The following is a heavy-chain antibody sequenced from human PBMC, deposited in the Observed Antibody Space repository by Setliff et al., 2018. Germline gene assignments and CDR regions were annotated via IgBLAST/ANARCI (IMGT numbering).Heavy chain of an antibody. CDR3: ARDGDNYYDSSGYYLNHAFDI. V-gene: IGHV1-69*13. Sequence: ASVKVSCKASGDTFSSSAISWVRQAPGQGLEWMGGIIPSFGTANYAQKFQGRVTITADESTSTAYMELSSLRSEDTAVYYCARDGDNYYDSSGYYLNHAFDIWGQGTMVTVSS. D-gene: IGHD3-22*01. J-gene: IGHJ3*02. CDR1: GDTFSSSA. CDR2: IIPSFGTA.